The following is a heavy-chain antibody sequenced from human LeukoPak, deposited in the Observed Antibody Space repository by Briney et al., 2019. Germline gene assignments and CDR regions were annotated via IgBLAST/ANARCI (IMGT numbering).Heavy chain of an antibody. J-gene: IGHJ5*02. V-gene: IGHV4-34*01. CDR3: ARERYCSGGSCYSKNWFDP. D-gene: IGHD2-15*01. CDR1: GGSFSGYY. Sequence: PSETLSLTCAVYGGSFSGYYWSRIRQPPGKGLEWIGEINHSGSTNYNPSLKSRVTISVDTSKNQFSLKLSSVTAADTAVYYCARERYCSGGSCYSKNWFDPWGQGTLVTVSS. CDR2: INHSGST.